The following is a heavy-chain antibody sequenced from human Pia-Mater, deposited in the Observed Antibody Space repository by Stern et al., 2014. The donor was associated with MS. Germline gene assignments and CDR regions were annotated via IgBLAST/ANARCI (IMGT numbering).Heavy chain of an antibody. Sequence: VQLVESGPGLVKPSGTLSLTCTVSGGSFSSCNWWSWVRQTPGKGLQWIGEISHSGSTSYTPSLKSRVTMSIDKSKRQFSLNLISVIAADTAVYYCVYGGFHSPFAYWGQGKLVTVSS. CDR1: GGSFSSCNW. J-gene: IGHJ4*02. D-gene: IGHD4-23*01. CDR2: ISHSGST. V-gene: IGHV4-4*02. CDR3: VYGGFHSPFAY.